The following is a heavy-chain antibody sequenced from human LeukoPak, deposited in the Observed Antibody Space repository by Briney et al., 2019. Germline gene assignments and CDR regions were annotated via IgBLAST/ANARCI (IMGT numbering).Heavy chain of an antibody. J-gene: IGHJ2*01. CDR2: INDDGNSA. D-gene: IGHD4-17*01. V-gene: IGHV3-74*01. CDR1: GFTFSRYW. Sequence: EGSLRLSCAASGFTFSRYWMHWVRQAPGKGLVWVSRINDDGNSASYADSVRGRFTNSRDNAKNTLYLQMNSLRAEDTAVYYCARDLQATVTTNGWGFDLWGRGTLVTVSS. CDR3: ARDLQATVTTNGWGFDL.